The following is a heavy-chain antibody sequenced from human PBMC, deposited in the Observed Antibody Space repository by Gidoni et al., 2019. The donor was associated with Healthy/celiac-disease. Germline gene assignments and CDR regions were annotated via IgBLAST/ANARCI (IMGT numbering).Heavy chain of an antibody. Sequence: EVQLVESGGGLVKPGRSLRLSCTASGFTFGDYAMSWFRQAPGKGLEWVGFIRSKAYGGTTEYAASVKGRFTISRDDSKSIAYLQMNSLKTEDTAVYYCTKAAGIAVAGTSDPWGQGTLVTVSS. CDR1: GFTFGDYA. CDR3: TKAAGIAVAGTSDP. V-gene: IGHV3-49*05. D-gene: IGHD6-19*01. CDR2: IRSKAYGGTT. J-gene: IGHJ5*02.